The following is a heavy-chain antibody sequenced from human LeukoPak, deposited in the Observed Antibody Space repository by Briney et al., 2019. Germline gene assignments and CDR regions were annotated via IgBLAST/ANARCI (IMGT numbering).Heavy chain of an antibody. CDR1: GGTFSSYA. CDR2: ISAYNGNT. Sequence: GASVKVSCKASGGTFSSYAISWVRQAPGQGLEWMGWISAYNGNTNYAQKLQGRVTMTTDTSTSTAYMELRSLRSDDTAVYYCARDQSGSYFDYWGQGTLVTVSS. J-gene: IGHJ4*02. D-gene: IGHD1-26*01. CDR3: ARDQSGSYFDY. V-gene: IGHV1-18*01.